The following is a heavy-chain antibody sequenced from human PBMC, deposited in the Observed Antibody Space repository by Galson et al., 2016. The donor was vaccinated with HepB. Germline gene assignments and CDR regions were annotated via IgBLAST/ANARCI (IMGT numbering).Heavy chain of an antibody. CDR2: ASYDGSNN. V-gene: IGHV3-30-3*01. CDR1: GFTFSSYL. Sequence: SLRLSCAASGFTFSSYLMHWVRQAPGKGLEWVAVASYDGSNNYYPDSVKDRFTVSRDNSKNTLYLQMNSLRTEDTAVYYCARDANLAYCRGDCYWFDHWGPGTLVTVSS. J-gene: IGHJ5*02. D-gene: IGHD2-21*02. CDR3: ARDANLAYCRGDCYWFDH.